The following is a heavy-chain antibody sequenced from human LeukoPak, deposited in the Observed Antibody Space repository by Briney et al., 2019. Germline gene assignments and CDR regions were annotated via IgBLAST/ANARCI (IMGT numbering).Heavy chain of an antibody. CDR1: GFTVSSNY. Sequence: GGSLRLSCAASGFTVSSNYMSWVRQAPGKGLEWVSVIYSGGSTYYADSVKGRFTISRDNSKNTLYLQMNSLRAEDTAVYYCAKGRRWEPRRDAFDIWGQGTMVTVSS. V-gene: IGHV3-66*01. D-gene: IGHD1-26*01. CDR2: IYSGGST. J-gene: IGHJ3*02. CDR3: AKGRRWEPRRDAFDI.